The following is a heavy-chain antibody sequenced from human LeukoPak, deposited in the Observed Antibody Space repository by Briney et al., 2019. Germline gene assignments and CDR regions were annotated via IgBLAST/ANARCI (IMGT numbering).Heavy chain of an antibody. CDR1: GFTFSTYS. J-gene: IGHJ4*02. Sequence: GGSLRLSCAASGFTFSTYSMNWVRQAPGKGLEWVSSISSSSSYIYYADSVKGRFTISRDNAKNSLYLQMNSLRAEDTAVYYCARAYSSTWSLGYWGQGTLVTVSS. D-gene: IGHD6-13*01. CDR3: ARAYSSTWSLGY. V-gene: IGHV3-21*01. CDR2: ISSSSSYI.